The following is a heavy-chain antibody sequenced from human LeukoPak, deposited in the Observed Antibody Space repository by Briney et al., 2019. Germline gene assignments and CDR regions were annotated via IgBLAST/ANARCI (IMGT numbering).Heavy chain of an antibody. J-gene: IGHJ4*02. CDR1: GGSISSGGYY. CDR3: ARLVGPTKNFDY. CDR2: IYYSGNT. Sequence: KSSETLSLTCTVSGGSISSGGYYWSWIRQHPGKGLEWIGYIYYSGNTYYNPSLKSRVTISVDTSKNQFSLKLSSVTAADTAVYYCARLVGPTKNFDYWGQGTLVTVSS. D-gene: IGHD1-26*01. V-gene: IGHV4-31*03.